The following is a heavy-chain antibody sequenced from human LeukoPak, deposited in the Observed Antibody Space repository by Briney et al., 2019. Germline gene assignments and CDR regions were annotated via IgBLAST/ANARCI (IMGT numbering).Heavy chain of an antibody. CDR3: ASLVRGRPN. Sequence: QPGGSLRLSCAASGFTFSSYAMHWVRQAPGKGLEWVAVISYDGSNKYYADSVKGRFTISRDNSKNTLYLQMNSLRAEDTAVYYCASLVRGRPNWGQGTLVTVSS. CDR2: ISYDGSNK. D-gene: IGHD1-26*01. J-gene: IGHJ4*02. CDR1: GFTFSSYA. V-gene: IGHV3-30-3*01.